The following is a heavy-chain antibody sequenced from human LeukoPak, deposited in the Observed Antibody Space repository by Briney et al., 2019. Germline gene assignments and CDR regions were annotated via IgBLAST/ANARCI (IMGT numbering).Heavy chain of an antibody. CDR3: AKEYYYGSGTYYNVDY. D-gene: IGHD3-10*01. CDR2: ISGSGGRT. J-gene: IGHJ4*02. CDR1: GFTFSDYA. V-gene: IGHV3-23*01. Sequence: GGSLRLSCAASGFTFSDYAMSWVRQAPGKGLEWVSAISGSGGRTYYADSVKGRFTLSRDNSKNTLYLQMNSLRAEDTAVYYCAKEYYYGSGTYYNVDYWGQGTLVTVSS.